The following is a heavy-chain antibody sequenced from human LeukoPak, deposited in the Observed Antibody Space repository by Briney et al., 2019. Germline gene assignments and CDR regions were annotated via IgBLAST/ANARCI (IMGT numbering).Heavy chain of an antibody. J-gene: IGHJ4*02. Sequence: GGSLRLSCAASGITFINAWMNWVRQAPGKGLEWVGRIKSLSDGGTTEYAAPVEGRFTVSRDDRKNTVYLQLNSLKMEDTAVYYCTTPLTTVTTKPFDSWGQGTLVTVSS. CDR3: TTPLTTVTTKPFDS. D-gene: IGHD4-11*01. V-gene: IGHV3-15*01. CDR2: IKSLSDGGTT. CDR1: GITFINAW.